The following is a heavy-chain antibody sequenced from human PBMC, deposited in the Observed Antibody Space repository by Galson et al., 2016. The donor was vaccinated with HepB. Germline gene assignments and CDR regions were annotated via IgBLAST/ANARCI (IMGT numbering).Heavy chain of an antibody. D-gene: IGHD3-3*01. CDR2: IRSKTYGVTS. Sequence: SLRLSCAGSGFNFSAYTMHWVRQTPGKGLEWVGFIRSKTYGVTSEYAASVKGRFTISRDDSKSIAYLQMNSLRADDTAVYYCARNSFWNALDVWGQGTTVTVSS. V-gene: IGHV3-49*04. J-gene: IGHJ6*02. CDR1: GFNFSAYT. CDR3: ARNSFWNALDV.